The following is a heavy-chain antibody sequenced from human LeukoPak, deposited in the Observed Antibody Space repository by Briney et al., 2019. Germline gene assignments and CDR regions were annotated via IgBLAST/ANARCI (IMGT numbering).Heavy chain of an antibody. J-gene: IGHJ5*02. Sequence: SVKVSCKASGGTFSSYAISWVRQAPGQGLEWMGGIIPIFGTANYAQKFQGRVTITADESTSTAYMELSSLRSEDTAVYYCARSLIVVVPAAPKAPPGLLDPWGQGTLVTVSS. CDR3: ARSLIVVVPAAPKAPPGLLDP. V-gene: IGHV1-69*13. CDR1: GGTFSSYA. CDR2: IIPIFGTA. D-gene: IGHD2-2*01.